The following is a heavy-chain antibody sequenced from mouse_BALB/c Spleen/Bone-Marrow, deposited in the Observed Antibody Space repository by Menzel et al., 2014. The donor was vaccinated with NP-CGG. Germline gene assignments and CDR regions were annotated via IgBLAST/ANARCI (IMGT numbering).Heavy chain of an antibody. CDR1: GYSFTSGYY. J-gene: IGHJ2*01. Sequence: ESGPGLVKPSQSLSLTCSVTGYSFTSGYYWKWLRPPPGNQLEWMGYISYDGSNNYNPFLKNRISITRDTSKNQFFLKVKSVTTEGTGTDYCARGNYVDYWGQGTTLTVSS. CDR2: ISYDGSN. CDR3: ARGNYVDY. V-gene: IGHV3-6*02.